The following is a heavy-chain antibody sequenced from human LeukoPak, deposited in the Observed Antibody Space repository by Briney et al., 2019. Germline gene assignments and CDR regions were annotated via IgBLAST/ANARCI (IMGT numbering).Heavy chain of an antibody. Sequence: ASVKVSCKASVGTFSSYAISWVRQAPGQGLEWMGGIIPIFGTANYAQKFQGRVTITADESTSTAYMELSSLRSEDTAVYYCARAVAGTGNFDYWGQGTLVTVSS. CDR1: VGTFSSYA. CDR3: ARAVAGTGNFDY. D-gene: IGHD6-19*01. V-gene: IGHV1-69*13. CDR2: IIPIFGTA. J-gene: IGHJ4*02.